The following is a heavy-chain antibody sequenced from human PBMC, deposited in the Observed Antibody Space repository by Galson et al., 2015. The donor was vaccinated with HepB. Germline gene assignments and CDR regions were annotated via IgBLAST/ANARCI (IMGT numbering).Heavy chain of an antibody. J-gene: IGHJ6*02. D-gene: IGHD6-13*01. CDR1: GYTFTNYD. Sequence: SVKVSCKASGYTFTNYDISWVRQAPGQGLEWVGWISGKNGNTNSAQKLQGRVTVTTDTSTSTAYMELRSLRSDDTAVYYCAREPRSWYGGLYFYYYGMDVRGQGTTVTVSS. V-gene: IGHV1-18*01. CDR3: AREPRSWYGGLYFYYYGMDV. CDR2: ISGKNGNT.